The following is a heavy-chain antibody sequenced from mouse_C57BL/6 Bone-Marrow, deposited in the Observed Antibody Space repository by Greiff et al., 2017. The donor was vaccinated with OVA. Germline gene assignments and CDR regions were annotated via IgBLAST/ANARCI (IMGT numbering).Heavy chain of an antibody. J-gene: IGHJ4*01. D-gene: IGHD2-4*01. Sequence: VKVVESGGGLVQPGGSLKLSCAASGFTFSDYYMYWVRQTPEKRLEWVAYISNGGGSTYYPDTVKGRFTISRDNAKNTLYLQMSRLKSEDTAMDYCARGGIRGDYYAMDYWGQGTSVTVAS. V-gene: IGHV5-12*01. CDR1: GFTFSDYY. CDR3: ARGGIRGDYYAMDY. CDR2: ISNGGGST.